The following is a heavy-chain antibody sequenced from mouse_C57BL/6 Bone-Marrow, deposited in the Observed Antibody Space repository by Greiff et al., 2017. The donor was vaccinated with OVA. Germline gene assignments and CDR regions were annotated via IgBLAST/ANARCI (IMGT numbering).Heavy chain of an antibody. V-gene: IGHV1-31*01. D-gene: IGHD2-2*01. Sequence: VHVKQSGPELVKPGASVKISCKASGYSFTGYYMHWVKQSHGNILDWIGYIYPYNGVSSYNQKFKGKATLTVDKSSSTAYMELRSLTSEDSAVYYCARRGWLRDGRVFDYWGQGTTLTVSS. CDR3: ARRGWLRDGRVFDY. J-gene: IGHJ2*01. CDR2: IYPYNGVS. CDR1: GYSFTGYY.